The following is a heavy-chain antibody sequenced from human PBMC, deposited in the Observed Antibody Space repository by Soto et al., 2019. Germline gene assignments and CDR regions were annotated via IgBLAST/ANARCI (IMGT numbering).Heavy chain of an antibody. V-gene: IGHV3-74*01. CDR3: ARVGIQLYYYVMDV. CDR2: INSDGSST. Sequence: PGGSLRLSCAASGFTFSSYWMHWVRQAPGKGLVWVSRINSDGSSTSYADSVKGRFTISRDNAKNTLYLQMNSLRAEDTAVYYCARVGIQLYYYVMDVWGQGTTVTVSS. D-gene: IGHD5-18*01. CDR1: GFTFSSYW. J-gene: IGHJ6*02.